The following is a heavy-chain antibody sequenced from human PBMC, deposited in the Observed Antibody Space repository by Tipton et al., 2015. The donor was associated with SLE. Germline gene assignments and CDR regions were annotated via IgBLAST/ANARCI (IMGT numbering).Heavy chain of an antibody. CDR1: GFTFSSYG. CDR3: AKGAVAVTPV. V-gene: IGHV3-30*18. J-gene: IGHJ3*01. D-gene: IGHD4-17*01. CDR2: ISYDGSNK. Sequence: SLRLSCAASGFTFSSYGMHWVRQAPGKGLEWVAVISYDGSNKYYADSVKGRFTISRDNSKNALYLQMNSLRAEDTAVYYCAKGAVAVTPVWGQGTMVTVSS.